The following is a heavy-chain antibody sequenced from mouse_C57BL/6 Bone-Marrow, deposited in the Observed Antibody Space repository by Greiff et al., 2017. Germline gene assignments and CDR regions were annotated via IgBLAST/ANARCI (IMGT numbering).Heavy chain of an antibody. J-gene: IGHJ3*01. CDR3: ARDGGIYYDPFAY. CDR2: IYPRSGNT. D-gene: IGHD2-4*01. Sequence: QVQLQQSGAELARPGASVKLSCKASGYTFTSYGISWVKQRTGQGLEWIGEIYPRSGNTYYTEKFKGKANLTADKSTSKADMELRSLTSDDSAVYFCARDGGIYYDPFAYWGQGTLVTVSA. CDR1: GYTFTSYG. V-gene: IGHV1-81*01.